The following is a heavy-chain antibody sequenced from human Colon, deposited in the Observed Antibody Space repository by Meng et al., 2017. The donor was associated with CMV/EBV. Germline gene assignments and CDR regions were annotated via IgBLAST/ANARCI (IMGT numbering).Heavy chain of an antibody. CDR3: AHGRGWLTDY. V-gene: IGHV2-5*02. CDR1: GFSLRTPEVG. J-gene: IGHJ4*02. CDR2: IYWDDDN. Sequence: QITLKESGPTLVKPTQTLQLTCTFSGFSLRTPEVGVHWIRQPPGKALEWLALIYWDDDNQFRPSLKNRITITKDTSKNQVVLTMTNMDPVDTATYYCAHGRGWLTDYWGQGALVTVSS. D-gene: IGHD6-19*01.